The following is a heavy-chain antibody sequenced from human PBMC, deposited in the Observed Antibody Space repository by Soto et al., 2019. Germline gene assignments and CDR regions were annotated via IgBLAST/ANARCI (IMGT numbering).Heavy chain of an antibody. CDR3: ARGGGYSYGYAY. Sequence: QVQLVQSGAEVKKPGASVKVSCKASGYTFTSYDINWVRQATGQGLEWMGWMNPNSGNTVYAQKFQSRVTITRTTPIRTAYMELRSLRSEDTAVYYCARGGGYSYGYAYWGQGTLVTVSS. CDR2: MNPNSGNT. V-gene: IGHV1-8*01. J-gene: IGHJ4*02. CDR1: GYTFTSYD. D-gene: IGHD5-18*01.